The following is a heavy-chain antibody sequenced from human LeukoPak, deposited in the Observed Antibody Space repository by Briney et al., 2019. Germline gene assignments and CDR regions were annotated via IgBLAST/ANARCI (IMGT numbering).Heavy chain of an antibody. CDR1: GGTFSSYA. CDR2: INPNSGGT. D-gene: IGHD3-22*01. V-gene: IGHV1-2*02. J-gene: IGHJ4*02. CDR3: AREKPAYHTYYYDSSGYHSKFDY. Sequence: ASVKVSCKASGGTFSSYAISWVRQAPGQGLEWMGWINPNSGGTNYAQKFQGRVTMTGDTSISTAYMELSRLRSDDTAVYYCAREKPAYHTYYYDSSGYHSKFDYWGQGTLVTVSS.